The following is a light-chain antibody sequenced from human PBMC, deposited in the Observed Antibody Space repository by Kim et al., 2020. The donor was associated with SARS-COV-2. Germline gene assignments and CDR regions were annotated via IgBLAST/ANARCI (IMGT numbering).Light chain of an antibody. CDR1: SSDVGAYNY. V-gene: IGLV2-14*03. CDR2: DVN. J-gene: IGLJ2*01. CDR3: SSYTRISSVV. Sequence: GQSITISCTGTSSDVGAYNYVSWYQQHPGTAPKLMIFDVNRRPSGVSDRFSGSKSDNTASLTISGLQAEDEADYYCSSYTRISSVVFGGGTRLTVL.